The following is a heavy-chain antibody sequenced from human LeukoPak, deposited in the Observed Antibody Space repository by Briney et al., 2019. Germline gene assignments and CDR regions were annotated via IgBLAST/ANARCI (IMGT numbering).Heavy chain of an antibody. V-gene: IGHV3-66*01. Sequence: GGSLRLSCAASGFTVSSNYMSWVRQAPGKGLEWVSVIYSGGSTYYADSVKGRFTISRDNAKNSLYLQMNSLRAEDTAVYYCARDSSSWGANWFDPWGQGTLVTVSS. D-gene: IGHD6-13*01. CDR3: ARDSSSWGANWFDP. CDR2: IYSGGST. CDR1: GFTVSSNY. J-gene: IGHJ5*02.